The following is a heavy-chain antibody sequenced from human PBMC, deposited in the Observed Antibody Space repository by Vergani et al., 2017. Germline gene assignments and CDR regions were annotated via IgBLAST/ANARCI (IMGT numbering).Heavy chain of an antibody. Sequence: QVQLVESGGGVVQPGGSLRLSCAASGFTFSSYGMHWVRQAPGKGLEWVAFIRYDGSNKYYADSVKGRFTISRDNSKNTLYLQMNSLRAEDTAVYYCAMHFYGYFGYWGQGTLVTVSS. J-gene: IGHJ4*02. CDR2: IRYDGSNK. D-gene: IGHD2/OR15-2a*01. CDR3: AMHFYGYFGY. CDR1: GFTFSSYG. V-gene: IGHV3-30*02.